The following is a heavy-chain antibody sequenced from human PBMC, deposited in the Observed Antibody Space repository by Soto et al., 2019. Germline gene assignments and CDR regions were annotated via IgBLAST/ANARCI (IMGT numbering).Heavy chain of an antibody. Sequence: EVQLLESGGDLVQPGGSLRLSCAASGFTFSSFAMSWVRQAPGKGLEWVSRVFGHGGGPDYADSVKGRFTISRDNSKNPLFLQMSSLRVDDTALYYCAKMRGMEVWDYSLDYWGQGTLVTVSS. CDR3: AKMRGMEVWDYSLDY. D-gene: IGHD2-21*01. CDR1: GFTFSSFA. V-gene: IGHV3-23*01. CDR2: VFGHGGGP. J-gene: IGHJ4*02.